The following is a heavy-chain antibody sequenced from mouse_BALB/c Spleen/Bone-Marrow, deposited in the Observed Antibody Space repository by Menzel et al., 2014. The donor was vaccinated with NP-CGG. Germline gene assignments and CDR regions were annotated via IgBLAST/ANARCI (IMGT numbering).Heavy chain of an antibody. CDR1: GFTFSSYT. V-gene: IGHV5-12-2*01. Sequence: VESGGGFVQPGGSLKLSCAASGFTFSSYTMSWVRQTPEKRLEWVAYISNGGGSAYYSDTVKGRFTISRDNAKNXLYLQMSSLKSEDTAMYYCARHHGDYFYYALDYWGQGTSVTVSS. CDR3: ARHHGDYFYYALDY. D-gene: IGHD2-13*01. J-gene: IGHJ4*01. CDR2: ISNGGGSA.